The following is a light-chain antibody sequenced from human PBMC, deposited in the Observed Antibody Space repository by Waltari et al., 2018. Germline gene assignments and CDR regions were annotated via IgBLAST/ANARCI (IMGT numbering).Light chain of an antibody. J-gene: IGKJ2*01. Sequence: ETLMTQSPATLSVSPGERVTLSCRASQSVTTNLAWYQQKPGQAPRPLIYRASTRATGVPARFSGSGSGTEFTLTINALQSEDFAVYYCHQYNNWPPNTFGQGTLLEIK. CDR2: RAS. CDR3: HQYNNWPPNT. V-gene: IGKV3-15*01. CDR1: QSVTTN.